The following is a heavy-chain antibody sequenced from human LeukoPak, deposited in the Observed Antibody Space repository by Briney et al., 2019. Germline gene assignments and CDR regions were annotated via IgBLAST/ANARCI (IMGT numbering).Heavy chain of an antibody. Sequence: ASVKVSCKASGYTFTGYYMYWVRQAPGQGPEWMGWINPNSGGTNYAQKFQGRVTMTRDTFISTAYMELSRLRSDDTAVYYCARGPLRFLEWLLSHFDYWGQGTLVTVSS. CDR2: INPNSGGT. V-gene: IGHV1-2*02. J-gene: IGHJ4*02. CDR3: ARGPLRFLEWLLSHFDY. D-gene: IGHD3-3*01. CDR1: GYTFTGYY.